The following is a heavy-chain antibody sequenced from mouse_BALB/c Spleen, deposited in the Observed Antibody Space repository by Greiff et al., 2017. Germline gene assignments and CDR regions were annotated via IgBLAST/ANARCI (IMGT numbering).Heavy chain of an antibody. J-gene: IGHJ4*01. V-gene: IGHV12-1-1*01. CDR2: ICYDGSI. CDR1: GFSIPSCSLC. Sequence: ESGPAVIKPSQSLSLTCVVSGFSIPSCSLCWHWLRQPPGKGLEWVGRICYDGSIYYGPSIKSRSTISRDTSLNKFFIQLSTVTNEDTAMYYCARENQAHPYYAMDYWGQGTAVTVSS. CDR3: ARENQAHPYYAMDY. D-gene: IGHD1-3*01.